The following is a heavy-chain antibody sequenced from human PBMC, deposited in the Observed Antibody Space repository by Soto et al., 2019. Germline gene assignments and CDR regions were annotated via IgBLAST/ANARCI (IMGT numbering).Heavy chain of an antibody. Sequence: QVQLVQSGAEVKKPGASVKVSCKASGYTFTSYGISWVRQAPGQGLEWMGWISAYNGNTNYAQKLQGRVTMTTDTSTSTAYMELRSLRYDDTAVYYCARDYPPGIAVAGTFDYWGQGTLVTVSS. J-gene: IGHJ4*02. D-gene: IGHD6-19*01. V-gene: IGHV1-18*04. CDR2: ISAYNGNT. CDR3: ARDYPPGIAVAGTFDY. CDR1: GYTFTSYG.